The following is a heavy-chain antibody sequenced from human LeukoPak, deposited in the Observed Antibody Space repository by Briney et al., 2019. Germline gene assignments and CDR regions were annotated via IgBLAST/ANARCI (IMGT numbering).Heavy chain of an antibody. CDR2: VHLGGST. V-gene: IGHV4-4*02. Sequence: SETLSLTCGVSGGSISSTNWWTWVRQPPGKGLEWIGEVHLGGSTNYNPSLESRVTISVDKSENHISLKLTSVTAADTAVYYCAREGGPYRPLDYSGQGTLVTVSS. CDR3: AREGGPYRPLDY. J-gene: IGHJ4*02. CDR1: GGSISSTNW.